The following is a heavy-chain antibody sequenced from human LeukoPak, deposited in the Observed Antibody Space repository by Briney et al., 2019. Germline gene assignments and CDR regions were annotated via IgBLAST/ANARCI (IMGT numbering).Heavy chain of an antibody. CDR1: GGSISSSPYY. Sequence: PSETLSLTCTVSGGSISSSPYYWGWVRQPPGKGLEWIGSIYYSGTTHYSPSLESRVTISVDTSKNQFSLKLASVTAADTAIYYCAKGAGGFSYYNWFDPWGQGTLVTVSS. J-gene: IGHJ5*02. D-gene: IGHD5-18*01. V-gene: IGHV4-39*07. CDR2: IYYSGTT. CDR3: AKGAGGFSYYNWFDP.